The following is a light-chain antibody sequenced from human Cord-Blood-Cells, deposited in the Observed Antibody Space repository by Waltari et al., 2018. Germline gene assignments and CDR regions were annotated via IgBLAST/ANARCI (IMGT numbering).Light chain of an antibody. CDR2: GAS. V-gene: IGKV3-20*01. CDR1: QSVSSSY. CDR3: QQYGSSPFT. J-gene: IGKJ3*01. Sequence: DIVLTQSPVTLSLSPGDRATLSCRASQSVSSSYLAWYQQKPGQAPRLLIYGASSRATGIPDRFSGSGSGTDFTLTISRLEPEDFAVYYCQQYGSSPFTFGPGTKVDIK.